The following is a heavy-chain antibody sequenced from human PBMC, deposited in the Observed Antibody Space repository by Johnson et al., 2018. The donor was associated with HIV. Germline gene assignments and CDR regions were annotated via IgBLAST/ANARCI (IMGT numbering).Heavy chain of an antibody. D-gene: IGHD3-3*01. J-gene: IGHJ3*02. V-gene: IGHV3-64*04. CDR3: ARPGGANYNFWSGYYDAFDI. Sequence: QVQLVESGGGLVQPGGSLRLSCAASGFTFSSYAMHWVRQAPGKGLEYVSAIYATNNTYYGDSVKGRFILSRDNSKNTLYLQMNTLRAEDTAVYYCARPGGANYNFWSGYYDAFDIWGQGTMVTVSS. CDR2: IYATNNT. CDR1: GFTFSSYA.